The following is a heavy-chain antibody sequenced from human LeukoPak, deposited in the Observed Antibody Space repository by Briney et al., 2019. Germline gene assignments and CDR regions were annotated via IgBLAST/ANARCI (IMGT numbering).Heavy chain of an antibody. CDR2: IYYSGST. Sequence: SETLSLTCTVSGGSISSSSYYWGWIRQPPWKGLEWIGSIYYSGSTYYNPSLKSRVTISVDTSKNQFSLKLSSLTSADTAVYYCARHVQVANIDYWGQGTLVTVSS. V-gene: IGHV4-39*01. CDR1: GGSISSSSYY. J-gene: IGHJ4*02. D-gene: IGHD5-12*01. CDR3: ARHVQVANIDY.